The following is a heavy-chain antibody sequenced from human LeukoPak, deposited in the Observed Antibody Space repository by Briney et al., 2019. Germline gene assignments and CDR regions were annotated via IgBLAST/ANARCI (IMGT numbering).Heavy chain of an antibody. CDR3: AREGDAFDI. J-gene: IGHJ3*02. V-gene: IGHV1-69*04. CDR1: GGTLSSYA. Sequence: ASVKVSCKASGGTLSSYAISWVRQAPGQGLEWMGRIIPIFGIANYAQKFQGRVTITADKSTSTAYMELSSLRSEDTAVYYCAREGDAFDIWGQGTMVTVSS. CDR2: IIPIFGIA.